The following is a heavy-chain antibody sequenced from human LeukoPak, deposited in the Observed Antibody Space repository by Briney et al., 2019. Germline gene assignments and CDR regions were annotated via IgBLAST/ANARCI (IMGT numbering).Heavy chain of an antibody. CDR2: ISYDGSNK. D-gene: IGHD3-22*01. J-gene: IGHJ3*02. Sequence: QPGGSLRLSCAASGFSFSNSGMHWVRQAPGKGLEWVAVISYDGSNKYYADSVKGRFTISKDNSKNTLYLQMNSLRAEDTAVYYCAKGKVVVLDAFDIWGQGTMVTVSS. CDR1: GFSFSNSG. V-gene: IGHV3-30*18. CDR3: AKGKVVVLDAFDI.